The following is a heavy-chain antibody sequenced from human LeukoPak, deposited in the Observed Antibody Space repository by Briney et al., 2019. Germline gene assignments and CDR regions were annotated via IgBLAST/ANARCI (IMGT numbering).Heavy chain of an antibody. Sequence: PSETLSLTCTVSGGSISSSSYYWVWMRQPPGKGLEWIGSIYYSGSTYYNPSLKSPVTISVDTSKNQFSLRLNSVTAADTAVYYCARHTSIVRGVMNYYFDYCGERSLATDSS. CDR1: GGSISSSSYY. CDR2: IYYSGST. CDR3: ARHTSIVRGVMNYYFDY. D-gene: IGHD3-10*01. J-gene: IGHJ4*02. V-gene: IGHV4-39*01.